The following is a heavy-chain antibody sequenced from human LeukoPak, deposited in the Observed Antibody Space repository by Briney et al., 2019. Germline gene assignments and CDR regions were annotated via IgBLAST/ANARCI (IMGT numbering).Heavy chain of an antibody. J-gene: IGHJ6*03. D-gene: IGHD2-2*01. CDR3: ARDLGYCSSTSCYVYYMDV. CDR1: GDSVSSNSAA. V-gene: IGHV6-1*01. CDR2: TYYRSKWYN. Sequence: SQTLSLTCAISGDSVSSNSAAWNWIRQSPSRGLEWLGRTYYRSKWYNDYAVSVKSRITINPGTSKNQFSLQLNSVTPEDTAVYYCARDLGYCSSTSCYVYYMDVWGKGTTVTVSS.